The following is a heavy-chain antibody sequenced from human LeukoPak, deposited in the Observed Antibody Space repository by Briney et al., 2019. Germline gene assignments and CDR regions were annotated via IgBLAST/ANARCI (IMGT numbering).Heavy chain of an antibody. J-gene: IGHJ5*02. CDR2: ISSNGGST. V-gene: IGHV3-64*01. Sequence: GGSLRLSCAASGFTFSSYAMHWVRQAPGKGLEYVSAISSNGGSTYYANSVKGRFTISRDNSKNTLYLQTGSLRAEDMAVYYCARQRYGSGSLNWFDPWGQGTLVTVSS. CDR1: GFTFSSYA. D-gene: IGHD3-10*01. CDR3: ARQRYGSGSLNWFDP.